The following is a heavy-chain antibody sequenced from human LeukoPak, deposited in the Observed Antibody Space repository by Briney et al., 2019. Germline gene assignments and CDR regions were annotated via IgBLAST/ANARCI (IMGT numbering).Heavy chain of an antibody. J-gene: IGHJ4*02. CDR1: GFTFSSYG. V-gene: IGHV3-7*04. CDR2: IHPEGNEK. CDR3: ARGDDFSGDY. D-gene: IGHD2-21*02. Sequence: GGSLRLSCAASGFTFSSYGMNWVRQAPGRGLEWVANIHPEGNEKYHVDSVKGRFTISRDNTKNSLSLQMHGLRVEDTAVYYCARGDDFSGDYWGQGTLVTVSS.